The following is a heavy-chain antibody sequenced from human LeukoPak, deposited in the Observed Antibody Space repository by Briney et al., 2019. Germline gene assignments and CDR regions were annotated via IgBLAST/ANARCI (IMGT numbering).Heavy chain of an antibody. CDR3: ARQPGTDRFFDF. Sequence: GESLKISCKGSGYSFTSYWIGWVRQMPGKGLEWIGIIYPGDSDTSYSPSFQGHFTISADKSSGTAYLQWSRLEASDTALYYCARQPGTDRFFDFWGQGTLVTVSS. CDR1: GYSFTSYW. J-gene: IGHJ4*02. CDR2: IYPGDSDT. V-gene: IGHV5-51*01. D-gene: IGHD1-26*01.